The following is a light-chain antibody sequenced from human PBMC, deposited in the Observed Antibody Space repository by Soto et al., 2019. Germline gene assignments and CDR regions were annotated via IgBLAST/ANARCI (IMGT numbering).Light chain of an antibody. CDR1: QSVSRSY. V-gene: IGKV3-15*01. CDR2: DAS. CDR3: QQYKKWPRT. J-gene: IGKJ1*01. Sequence: EIVLTQSPGTLSLSPGDRATLSCRASQSVSRSYLGWYQQKPGQAPRPLIYDASTRATGIPARFSGSGSGTEFTLTISSLQSEDFAVYYCQQYKKWPRTFGHGTKVDI.